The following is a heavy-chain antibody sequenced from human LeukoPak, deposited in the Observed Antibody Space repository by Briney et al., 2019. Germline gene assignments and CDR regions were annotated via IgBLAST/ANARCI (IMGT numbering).Heavy chain of an antibody. CDR1: GFTFDDYA. D-gene: IGHD3-22*01. CDR2: ISWNSGSI. J-gene: IGHJ3*02. V-gene: IGHV3-9*01. Sequence: GGSLRLSCAASGFTFDDYAMHWVRQAPGKGLEWVSGISWNSGSIGYADSVKGRFTISRDNAKNSLYLQMNSLRAEDTALYYCAKDITYYYDSSGYDAFDIWGQGTMVTVSS. CDR3: AKDITYYYDSSGYDAFDI.